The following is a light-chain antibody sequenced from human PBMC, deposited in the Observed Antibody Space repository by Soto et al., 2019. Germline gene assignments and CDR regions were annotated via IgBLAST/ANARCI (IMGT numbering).Light chain of an antibody. J-gene: IGLJ3*02. CDR2: DVS. V-gene: IGLV2-11*01. Sequence: QSALTQPRSVSGSPGQSVTISCTGTSSDVGGYNYVSWYQQHPGKAPKLMIYDVSKRPAGVPDRLSGSKSGNTASLTISGLPAVDEADYFCCSYAGSYTAFGGGTKLTVL. CDR3: CSYAGSYTA. CDR1: SSDVGGYNY.